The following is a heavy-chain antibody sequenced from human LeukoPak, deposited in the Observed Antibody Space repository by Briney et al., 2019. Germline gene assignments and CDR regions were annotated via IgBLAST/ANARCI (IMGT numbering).Heavy chain of an antibody. CDR1: GDSVTNGAYC. CDR2: IYDIAIT. V-gene: IGHV4-30-4*07. Sequence: PSETLSLTCSVSGDSVTNGAYCWSWIRQPPGKGLEWIGYIYDIAITYQNPSLRSRLTISVDTSQNQFSLKLSSVTAADTAVYYCASFLNYYDSSGYYDYWGQGTLVTVSS. D-gene: IGHD3-22*01. CDR3: ASFLNYYDSSGYYDY. J-gene: IGHJ4*02.